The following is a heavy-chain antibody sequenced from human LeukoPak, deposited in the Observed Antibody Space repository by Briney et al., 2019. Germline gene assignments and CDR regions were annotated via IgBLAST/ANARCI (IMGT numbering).Heavy chain of an antibody. CDR1: GGSISSGGYY. Sequence: PSETLSLTCTVSGGSISSGGYYWSWIRQHPGKGLEWIGYIYHSGSTYYNPSLKSRVTISVDTSKNQFSLKLSSVTAADTAVYYCARVGIVVPAAMSPLYYGMDVWGQGTTVTVSS. J-gene: IGHJ6*02. D-gene: IGHD2-2*01. CDR3: ARVGIVVPAAMSPLYYGMDV. CDR2: IYHSGST. V-gene: IGHV4-31*03.